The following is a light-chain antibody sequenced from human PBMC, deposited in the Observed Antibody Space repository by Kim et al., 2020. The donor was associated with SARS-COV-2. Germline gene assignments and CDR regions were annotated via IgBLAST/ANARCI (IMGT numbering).Light chain of an antibody. V-gene: IGLV1-40*01. CDR2: GNC. CDR3: QSYDSSLSVV. CDR1: SSNIGAGYD. Sequence: GQRVTISGTGSSSNIGAGYDVHWYQQLPGTAPKLLIYGNCNRPSGVPDRFSGSKSGTSASLAITGLQAEDEADYYCQSYDSSLSVVFGGGTQLTVL. J-gene: IGLJ2*01.